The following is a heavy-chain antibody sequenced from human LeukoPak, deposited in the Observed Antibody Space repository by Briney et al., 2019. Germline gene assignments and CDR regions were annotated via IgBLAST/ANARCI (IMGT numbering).Heavy chain of an antibody. J-gene: IGHJ4*02. CDR1: GGSISNFY. V-gene: IGHV4-59*01. D-gene: IGHD3-22*01. CDR3: ARAGSGYPYYFDY. Sequence: KPSGTLSLTCTVSGGSISNFYWSWIRQPPGKGLEWIAYINYSGSTNYNPSLRSRVSISIDTSKNQFSLNLKSVTAADTAVYYCARAGSGYPYYFDYWGQGTLVTVSS. CDR2: INYSGST.